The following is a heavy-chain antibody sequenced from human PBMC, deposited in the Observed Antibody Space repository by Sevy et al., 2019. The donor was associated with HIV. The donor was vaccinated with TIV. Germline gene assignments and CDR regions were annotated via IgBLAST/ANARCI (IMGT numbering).Heavy chain of an antibody. CDR1: GFNFRTHA. CDR3: AQEAGYTTTWSPGNY. CDR2: ISSTGSHK. Sequence: GGSLRLSCAASGFNFRTHAMHWVRQPPGKGLEWVAVISSTGSHKYYANSVRGRFTISRDNSENTLSLQMNGLRLDDTGLYYCAQEAGYTTTWSPGNYWGLGTLVTVSS. V-gene: IGHV3-30-3*01. J-gene: IGHJ4*02. D-gene: IGHD5-12*01.